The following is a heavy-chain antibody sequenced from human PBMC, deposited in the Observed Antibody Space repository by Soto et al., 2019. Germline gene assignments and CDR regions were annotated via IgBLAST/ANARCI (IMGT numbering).Heavy chain of an antibody. V-gene: IGHV3-23*01. D-gene: IGHD3-16*02. CDR2: ISASGDNT. Sequence: EVQLLESGGGLVQPGGSLRLSCAASGFSFSIYAMSWVRQAPGKGLDWVCGISASGDNTYYADCVKGRFTISRDNSKSTLYLQMSNLGVEDKAVYYRGDGGEWSFNCEYWGQGTLVSVFS. J-gene: IGHJ4*02. CDR1: GFSFSIYA. CDR3: GDGGEWSFNCEY.